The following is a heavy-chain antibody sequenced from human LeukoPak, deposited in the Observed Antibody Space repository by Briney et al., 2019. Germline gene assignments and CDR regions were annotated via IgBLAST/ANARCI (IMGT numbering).Heavy chain of an antibody. CDR2: VYYTGAS. V-gene: IGHV4-39*07. Sequence: PSQTLSLTCTVSGGSIGSGDYYWGWIRQPPGKGLEWIGSVYYTGASYYNPSLKSRVTISIDTSKKHFSLKLTSVTAADTAVYYCARGAPPQNWGQGTLVTVSS. CDR3: ARGAPPQN. CDR1: GGSIGSGDYY. J-gene: IGHJ4*02.